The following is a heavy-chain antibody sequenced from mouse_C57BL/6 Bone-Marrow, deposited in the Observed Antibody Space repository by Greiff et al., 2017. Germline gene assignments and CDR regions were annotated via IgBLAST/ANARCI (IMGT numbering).Heavy chain of an antibody. J-gene: IGHJ3*01. CDR1: GFTFSSYG. Sequence: EVKLMESGGDLVKPGGSLKLSCAASGFTFSSYGMSWVRQTPDKRLEWVATISSGGSYTYYPDSVKGRFTISRDNAKNTLYLQMSSLKSEDTAMYYCARPYDGYYVAWFAYWGQGTLVTVSA. D-gene: IGHD2-3*01. V-gene: IGHV5-6*01. CDR2: ISSGGSYT. CDR3: ARPYDGYYVAWFAY.